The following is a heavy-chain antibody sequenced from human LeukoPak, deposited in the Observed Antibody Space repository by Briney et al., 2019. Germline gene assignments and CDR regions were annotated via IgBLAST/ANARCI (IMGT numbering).Heavy chain of an antibody. CDR3: ARRNIRDYGDGDYIDY. J-gene: IGHJ4*02. V-gene: IGHV3-7*01. D-gene: IGHD4-17*01. CDR1: GFTFSSYW. Sequence: GGSLRLSCAASGFTFSSYWMSWVRQAPGKGLEWVANIKQDGSEKYYVDSVKGRFAISRDNAKNSLYLQMNSLRAEDTAVYYCARRNIRDYGDGDYIDYCSQGTLVTVSS. CDR2: IKQDGSEK.